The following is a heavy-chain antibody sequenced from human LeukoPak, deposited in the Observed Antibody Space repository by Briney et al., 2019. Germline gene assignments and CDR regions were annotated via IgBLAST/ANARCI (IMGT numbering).Heavy chain of an antibody. CDR1: GGTFSSYA. Sequence: SCKASGGTFSSYAMHWVRQAPGKGLEYVSAISSNGGSTYYANSVKGRFTISRDNSKNTLYLQMGSLRAEDMAVYYCARSSGYSKRFDYWGQGTLVTVSS. J-gene: IGHJ4*02. CDR3: ARSSGYSKRFDY. D-gene: IGHD3-22*01. V-gene: IGHV3-64*01. CDR2: ISSNGGST.